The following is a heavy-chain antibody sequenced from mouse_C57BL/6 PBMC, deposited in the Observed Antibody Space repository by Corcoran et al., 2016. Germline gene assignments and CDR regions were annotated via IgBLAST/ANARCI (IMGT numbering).Heavy chain of an antibody. V-gene: IGHV1-18*01. CDR1: GYTFTDYN. Sequence: EVQLQQSGPELVKPGASVKIPCKASGYTFTDYNMDWVKQSHGKSLEWIGDINPNNGGTIYNQKFKGKATLTVDKSSSTAYMELRSLTSEDTAVYYCARGNYDYPSGFAYWGQGTLVTVSA. CDR2: INPNNGGT. CDR3: ARGNYDYPSGFAY. J-gene: IGHJ3*01. D-gene: IGHD2-4*01.